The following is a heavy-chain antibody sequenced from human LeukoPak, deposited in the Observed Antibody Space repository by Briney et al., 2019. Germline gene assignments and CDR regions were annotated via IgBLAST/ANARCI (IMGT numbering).Heavy chain of an antibody. D-gene: IGHD3-3*01. CDR3: AGGITIFGVVKDYYYGMDV. CDR2: IIHIFGTA. J-gene: IGHJ6*02. V-gene: IGHV1-69*13. CDR1: GGTFSSYA. Sequence: SVKVSCKASGGTFSSYAISWVRQAPGQGLEWMGGIIHIFGTANYPQKFQGRVTITADESTSTAYMELSRLRSDDTAVYYCAGGITIFGVVKDYYYGMDVWGQGTTVTVSS.